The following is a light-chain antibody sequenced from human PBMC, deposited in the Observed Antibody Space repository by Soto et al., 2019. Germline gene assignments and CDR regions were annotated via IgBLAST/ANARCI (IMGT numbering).Light chain of an antibody. CDR2: EVS. Sequence: QSVLTQPPSASGSPGQSVTISCTGTSSDVGGYNYVSWYQQHPGKAPKVVIYEVSKRPSGVPDRFSGSKSGNTASLTVSGLQAEDEADYYGTSYVGGNNHYVFGTGTKLTVL. J-gene: IGLJ1*01. CDR1: SSDVGGYNY. V-gene: IGLV2-8*01. CDR3: TSYVGGNNHYV.